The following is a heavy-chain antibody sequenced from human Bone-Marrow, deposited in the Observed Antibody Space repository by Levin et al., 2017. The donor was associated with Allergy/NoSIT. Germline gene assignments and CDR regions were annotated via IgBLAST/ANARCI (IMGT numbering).Heavy chain of an antibody. CDR3: AREYSSSSGKCLDY. D-gene: IGHD6-6*01. Sequence: PGESLKISCAASGFTLSNYFMNWVRQAPGKGLEWVSYISGSSSTIYYTDSVKGRFTISRDNAKNSLYLQMNSLRDEDTAVYYCAREYSSSSGKCLDYWGQGTLVTVSS. CDR1: GFTLSNYF. CDR2: ISGSSSTI. J-gene: IGHJ4*02. V-gene: IGHV3-48*02.